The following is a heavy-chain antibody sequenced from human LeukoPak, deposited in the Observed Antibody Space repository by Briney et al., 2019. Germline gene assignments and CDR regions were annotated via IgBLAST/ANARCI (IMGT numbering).Heavy chain of an antibody. CDR3: AREGGRHYDILTGYSRGYYFDY. J-gene: IGHJ4*02. Sequence: PGGSLRLSCAASGFTFSSYEMNWVRQAPGKGLEWVSYISSSGSTIYYADSVKGRFTISRDNAKNSLYLQMNSLRAEDTAVDYCAREGGRHYDILTGYSRGYYFDYWGQGTLVTVSS. D-gene: IGHD3-9*01. V-gene: IGHV3-48*03. CDR1: GFTFSSYE. CDR2: ISSSGSTI.